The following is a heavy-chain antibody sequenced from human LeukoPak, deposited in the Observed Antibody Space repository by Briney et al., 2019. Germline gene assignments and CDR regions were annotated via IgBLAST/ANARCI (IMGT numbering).Heavy chain of an antibody. Sequence: SETLSLTCTVSGGSISSCYWSWIRQPAGKGLEWIGRIYTSGSTNYNPSLKSRVTMSVDTSKNQFSLKLSSVTAADTAVYYCARDPGYCSSSSCSPYWYFDLWGRGTLVTVSS. D-gene: IGHD2-2*01. CDR1: GGSISSCY. CDR3: ARDPGYCSSSSCSPYWYFDL. V-gene: IGHV4-4*07. J-gene: IGHJ2*01. CDR2: IYTSGST.